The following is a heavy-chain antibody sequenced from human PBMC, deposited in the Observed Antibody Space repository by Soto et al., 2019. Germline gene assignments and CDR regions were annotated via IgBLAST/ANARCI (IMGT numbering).Heavy chain of an antibody. J-gene: IGHJ5*02. CDR3: AHRRDATVRVPAAISAWFDP. CDR1: GFSLSNAGSG. CDR2: LFWDADK. D-gene: IGHD2-2*01. Sequence: SGPTLVNPTETLTLTCTVSGFSLSNAGSGVSWIRQPPGNALEWLALLFWDADKRYNSSLRSKLTVTKATSKNQVVLTLTNMDPVDTATYYCAHRRDATVRVPAAISAWFDPWGQGTQVTVSS. V-gene: IGHV2-5*02.